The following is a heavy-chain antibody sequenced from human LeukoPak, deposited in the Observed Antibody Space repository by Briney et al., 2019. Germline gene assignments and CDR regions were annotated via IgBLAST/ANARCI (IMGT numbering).Heavy chain of an antibody. J-gene: IGHJ4*02. Sequence: PSETLSLTCAVSGGSISSSNWWSWVRQPPGKGLEWIGYIYYSGNTNYNPSLKSRVTISVDTSKNQFSLKLSSVTAADTAVYYCARQGPGDPHQRNFDYWGQGTLVTVSS. CDR2: IYYSGNT. V-gene: IGHV4-4*02. CDR1: GGSISSSNW. D-gene: IGHD2-21*02. CDR3: ARQGPGDPHQRNFDY.